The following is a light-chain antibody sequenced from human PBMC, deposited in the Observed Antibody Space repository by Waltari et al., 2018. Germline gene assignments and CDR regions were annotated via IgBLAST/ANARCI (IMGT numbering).Light chain of an antibody. J-gene: IGKJ1*01. Sequence: DIVMTQSPDSLSVSLGERATINCRSSQSVLYTSLNKNYLAWYQQKPGQPPKLLIYWVSTRESGVPDRFIGSGSGTDFPLTISSLQAEDVAVYYCQQYYSTPWTFGQGTQVEVK. CDR1: QSVLYTSLNKNY. CDR3: QQYYSTPWT. CDR2: WVS. V-gene: IGKV4-1*01.